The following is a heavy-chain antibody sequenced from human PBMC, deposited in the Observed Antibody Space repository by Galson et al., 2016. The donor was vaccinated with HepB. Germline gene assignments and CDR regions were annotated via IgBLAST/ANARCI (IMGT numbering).Heavy chain of an antibody. CDR2: ISYDGSNR. D-gene: IGHD4-17*01. J-gene: IGHJ3*02. Sequence: SLRLSCAASGFTFSSYAMNWVRQAPGKGLEWVAVISYDGSNRYYADSVKGLYTISRDSSKTTLYLQMNSLSAEDTAVYYCARDGTLTTPNAFDIWGQGTMVTVSS. CDR3: ARDGTLTTPNAFDI. V-gene: IGHV3-30-3*01. CDR1: GFTFSSYA.